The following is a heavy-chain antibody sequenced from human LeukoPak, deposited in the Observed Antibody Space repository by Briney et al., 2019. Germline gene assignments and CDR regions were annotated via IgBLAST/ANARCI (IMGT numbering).Heavy chain of an antibody. CDR2: IYSGGST. D-gene: IGHD3-22*01. CDR3: ARADYYDSSAVGVDYFDY. CDR1: GFTVSSNY. V-gene: IGHV3-66*01. J-gene: IGHJ4*02. Sequence: GGSLRLSCAASGFTVSSNYMSWVRQAPGKGLEWVSVIYSGGSTYYADSVKGRFTISRDNSKNTLYLQMNSLRAEDTAVYYCARADYYDSSAVGVDYFDYWGQGTLVTVSS.